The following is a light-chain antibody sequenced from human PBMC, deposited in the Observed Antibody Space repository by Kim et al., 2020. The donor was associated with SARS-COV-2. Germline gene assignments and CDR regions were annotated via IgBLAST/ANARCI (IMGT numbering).Light chain of an antibody. V-gene: IGLV6-57*03. Sequence: GKTVTSSCTRSSGSIDGNYVLWYQQRPGGDPPTVIYEDDKRPSGVSDRFSCSIDNSTKSASLTISGLRTEDEADYYCQSYGRDNVLFGGGTQLTVL. CDR3: QSYGRDNVL. J-gene: IGLJ2*01. CDR1: SGSIDGNY. CDR2: EDD.